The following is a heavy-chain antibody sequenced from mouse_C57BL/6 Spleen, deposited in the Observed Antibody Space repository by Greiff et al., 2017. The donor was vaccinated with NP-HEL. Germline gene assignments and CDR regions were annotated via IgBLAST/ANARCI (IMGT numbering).Heavy chain of an antibody. D-gene: IGHD2-4*01. CDR1: GFTFSSYA. CDR3: ARDIHYDYGFDY. Sequence: EVKLMESGGGLVKPGGSLKLSCAASGFTFSSYAMSWVRQTPEKRLEWVATISDGGSYTYYPDNVKGRFTISRDNAKNNLYLQMSHLKSEDTAMYYCARDIHYDYGFDYWGQGTTLTVSS. V-gene: IGHV5-4*01. J-gene: IGHJ2*01. CDR2: ISDGGSYT.